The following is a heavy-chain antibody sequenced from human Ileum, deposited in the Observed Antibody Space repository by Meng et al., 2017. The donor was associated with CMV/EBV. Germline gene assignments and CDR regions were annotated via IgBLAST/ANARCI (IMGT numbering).Heavy chain of an antibody. V-gene: IGHV4-59*02. J-gene: IGHJ5*02. CDR1: GVSVSSYY. CDR2: IFSGGHT. CDR3: ATFRSHVSIFGVAPGWFDP. D-gene: IGHD3-3*02. Sequence: SETLSLTCNVSGVSVSSYYWSWIRQSPGKGLEGIGYIFSGGHTDYNPSLKSRVTISIDMSKNQFSLKMSSVTVADTAIYYCATFRSHVSIFGVAPGWFDPWGQGSLVTVSS.